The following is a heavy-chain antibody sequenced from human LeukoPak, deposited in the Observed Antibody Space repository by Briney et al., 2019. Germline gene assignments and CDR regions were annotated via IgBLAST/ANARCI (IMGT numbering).Heavy chain of an antibody. CDR2: MNSNTGNT. V-gene: IGHV1-8*01. CDR1: GFTLTNFD. J-gene: IGHJ4*02. Sequence: ASVKVSCKASGFTLTNFDINWVRQATGQGLEWMGWMNSNTGNTGYAQEFQGRVTMTRNTSISTAYMELSSLRSEDTAVYYCARGNDYGDYEGSVDYWGQGTLVTVSS. D-gene: IGHD4-17*01. CDR3: ARGNDYGDYEGSVDY.